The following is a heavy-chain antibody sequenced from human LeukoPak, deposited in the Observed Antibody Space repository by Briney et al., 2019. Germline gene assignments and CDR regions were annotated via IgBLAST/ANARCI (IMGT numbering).Heavy chain of an antibody. V-gene: IGHV3-11*04. CDR3: AAVIDY. Sequence: GGSLRLSCAASGFTFSDYYMSWIRQAPGKGLEWVSYISNSGNTKYYADSVKGRFSISRDNSNNSVYLQMNNLRAEDTAVYYCAAVIDYWGQGTLVTVSS. CDR2: ISNSGNTK. CDR1: GFTFSDYY. J-gene: IGHJ4*02.